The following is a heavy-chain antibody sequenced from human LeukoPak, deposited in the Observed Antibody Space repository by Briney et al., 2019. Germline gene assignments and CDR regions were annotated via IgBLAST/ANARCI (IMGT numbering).Heavy chain of an antibody. V-gene: IGHV3-23*01. Sequence: PGGSLRLSCAASGFTFSTYAMSWVRQAPGKGLEWVSSISGGGGNTYLADSVKGRFTISRDSSKNTLYLQMNSLRAEDTALYYCGRGGSSWLYFFEYWGQGTPVTVSS. CDR2: ISGGGGNT. D-gene: IGHD6-13*01. CDR3: GRGGSSWLYFFEY. CDR1: GFTFSTYA. J-gene: IGHJ4*02.